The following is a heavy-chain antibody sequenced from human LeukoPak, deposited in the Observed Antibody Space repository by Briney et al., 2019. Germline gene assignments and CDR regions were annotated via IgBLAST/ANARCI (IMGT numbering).Heavy chain of an antibody. Sequence: VGSLRLSCAASGFTFSSYAMSSVRQAPGQGLKWVSGISGGGGSTYYAGPVQGRFTISRDNSESTLYLQMNSLRAEDTAVYYCAKGTVIVVLDGYWGQGTLVTVSS. CDR1: GFTFSSYA. CDR3: AKGTVIVVLDGY. J-gene: IGHJ4*02. CDR2: ISGGGGST. V-gene: IGHV3-23*01. D-gene: IGHD3-22*01.